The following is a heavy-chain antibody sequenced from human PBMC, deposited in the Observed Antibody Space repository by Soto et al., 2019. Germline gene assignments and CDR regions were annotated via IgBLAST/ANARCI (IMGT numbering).Heavy chain of an antibody. J-gene: IGHJ2*01. V-gene: IGHV4-39*01. CDR2: IYYTGST. CDR3: ARGPGDGYFDL. Sequence: QLQLQESGPGLAKPSETLSLICTVSGGSISSSSHYWGWIRQPPGKGLEWVGSIYYTGSTFYNPSLKSRVAMSVDTTNNQFSLRLISVSAADPAVYYCARGPGDGYFDLWGRGTLVTVSS. D-gene: IGHD4-17*01. CDR1: GGSISSSSHY.